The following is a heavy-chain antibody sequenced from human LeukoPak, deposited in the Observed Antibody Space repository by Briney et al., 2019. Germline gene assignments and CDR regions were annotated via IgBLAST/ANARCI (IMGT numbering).Heavy chain of an antibody. V-gene: IGHV3-11*04. Sequence: GGSLRLSCAASGFSFSDYYMSWVRQAPGKGLEGVSYISSSGITIYYADSVKGRFTISRDNAENSLFLQMNSLRVEDTAVYYCAREWQGGIAAAGTRIEGDYWGQGTLVAGSS. CDR1: GFSFSDYY. J-gene: IGHJ4*02. CDR3: AREWQGGIAAAGTRIEGDY. CDR2: ISSSGITI. D-gene: IGHD6-13*01.